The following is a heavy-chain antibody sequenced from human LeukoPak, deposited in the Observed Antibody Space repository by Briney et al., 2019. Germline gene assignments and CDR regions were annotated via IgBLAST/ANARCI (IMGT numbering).Heavy chain of an antibody. J-gene: IGHJ4*02. V-gene: IGHV3-21*01. CDR3: ASEYYYDSSGYYYVSSYFDY. Sequence: GGSLRLSCAASGFTFSSYSMNWVRQAPGKGLGWVSSISSSGSYIYYADSVKGRFTISRDNAKNSLYLQMSSLRAEDTAVYYCASEYYYDSSGYYYVSSYFDYWGQGTLVTVSS. CDR2: ISSSGSYI. CDR1: GFTFSSYS. D-gene: IGHD3-22*01.